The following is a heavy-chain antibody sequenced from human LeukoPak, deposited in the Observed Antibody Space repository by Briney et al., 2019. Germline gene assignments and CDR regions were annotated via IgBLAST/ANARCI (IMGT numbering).Heavy chain of an antibody. D-gene: IGHD2-15*01. CDR3: ARGPGSPTAEAFDI. CDR2: IYSSGVT. V-gene: IGHV4-4*07. J-gene: IGHJ3*02. CDR1: GDSIINYY. Sequence: SETLSLTCTISGDSIINYYWTWIRQPAGKGLEWIGRIYSSGVTNYNSSLKSRVTLSVDTSKNHLSLEMNSVTAADTAVYYCARGPGSPTAEAFDIWGQGQWSPSLQ.